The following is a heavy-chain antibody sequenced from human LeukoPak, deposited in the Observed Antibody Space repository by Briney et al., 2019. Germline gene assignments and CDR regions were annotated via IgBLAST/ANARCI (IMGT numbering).Heavy chain of an antibody. V-gene: IGHV3-21*01. CDR2: ITGSGGRI. J-gene: IGHJ4*02. CDR3: ASYSSGWYRDRNYFDY. D-gene: IGHD6-19*01. Sequence: KPGGSLRLSCAASGFTFSSYSMNWVRQAPGEGLEWVSSITGSGGRIYYADSLKGRFTISRDNSKNTVYLQMNSLRAEDTAVYYCASYSSGWYRDRNYFDYWGQGTLVTVSS. CDR1: GFTFSSYS.